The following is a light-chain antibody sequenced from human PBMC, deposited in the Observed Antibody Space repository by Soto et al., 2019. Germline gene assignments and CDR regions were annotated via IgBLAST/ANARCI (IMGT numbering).Light chain of an antibody. CDR3: SSYSSTTTLVL. J-gene: IGLJ2*01. Sequence: QSALTQPPSVSGSPGQSITISCTGTSSDLGSYNRVSWYQQPPGTAPKLMIYEVSNRPSGVPDRFSGSKSGNTASLTISGLQAEDEADYYCSSYSSTTTLVLFGGGTQLTVL. CDR2: EVS. CDR1: SSDLGSYNR. V-gene: IGLV2-18*02.